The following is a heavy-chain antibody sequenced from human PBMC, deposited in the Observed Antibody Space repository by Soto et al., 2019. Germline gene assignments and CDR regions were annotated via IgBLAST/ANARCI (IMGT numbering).Heavy chain of an antibody. J-gene: IGHJ4*02. V-gene: IGHV1-18*01. D-gene: IGHD2-8*01. CDR2: IGPYNGNT. Sequence: QVQLVQSGGEVKKPGASVKVSCKASGYTFSNFGLSWVRRAPGQGLGWLGWIGPYNGNTNYAQKLQGRLTMTTDTSTSTAYMELRSLRSDDTAVYYCARDRLGVSVTGGGFDSWGQGTLVTVSS. CDR1: GYTFSNFG. CDR3: ARDRLGVSVTGGGFDS.